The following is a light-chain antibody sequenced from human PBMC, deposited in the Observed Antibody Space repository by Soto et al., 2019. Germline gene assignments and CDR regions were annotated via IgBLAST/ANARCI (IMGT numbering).Light chain of an antibody. CDR3: HQRQSWPRT. CDR1: QTVNSR. Sequence: EIVLTQSPATLSSSPWERATLSCGASQTVNSRFAWYQRKPGQAPRLLIDHTSNRATGIPARFSGSGSGTGFTLTISNLGPEYFAVYYCHQRQSWPRTFGQGTKVDSK. V-gene: IGKV3-11*01. J-gene: IGKJ1*01. CDR2: HTS.